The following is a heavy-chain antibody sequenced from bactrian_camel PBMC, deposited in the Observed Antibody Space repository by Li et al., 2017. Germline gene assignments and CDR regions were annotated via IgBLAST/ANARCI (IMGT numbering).Heavy chain of an antibody. V-gene: IGHV3S31*01. J-gene: IGHJ4*01. CDR2: ISTGGGNT. CDR1: GFTFSIYA. Sequence: VQLVESGGGLVQPGGSLRLSCAASGFTFSIYAMNWVRQAPGKGLEWVSYISTGGGNTYYADSVKGRFTISRDNAKNTLYLQLNSLKTEDTAMYCCIKNSLDYWGQGTQVTVS. CDR3: IKNSLDY.